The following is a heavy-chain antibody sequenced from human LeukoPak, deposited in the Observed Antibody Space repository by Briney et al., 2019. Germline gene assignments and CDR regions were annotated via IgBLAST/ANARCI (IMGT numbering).Heavy chain of an antibody. V-gene: IGHV1-69*04. D-gene: IGHD6-13*01. CDR3: AREGGVAAAGNWFDP. CDR1: GGTFSSYA. J-gene: IGHJ5*02. CDR2: IIPILGIA. Sequence: EASVKVSCKASGGTFSSYAISWVRQAPGQGLEWMGRIIPILGIANYAQKFQGRVTITADKSTSTAYMELSSLRSEDTAVYYYAREGGVAAAGNWFDPWGQGTLVTVSS.